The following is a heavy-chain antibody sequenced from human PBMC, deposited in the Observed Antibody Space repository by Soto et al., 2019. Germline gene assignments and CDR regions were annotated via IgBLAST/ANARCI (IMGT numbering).Heavy chain of an antibody. V-gene: IGHV3-7*05. J-gene: IGHJ4*02. CDR3: ARDGGSGRQAYEFDY. CDR2: IKEDGSEK. D-gene: IGHD6-6*01. CDR1: GFTFSNYW. Sequence: EVHLVESGGGLVQPGGSLRLSCAASGFTFSNYWMSWVRQAPGKGLEWVANIKEDGSEKDYVDSVKGRLTISRDNAKNSLFLQMTSLRAEDTAVYYCARDGGSGRQAYEFDYWGQGTLVTVSS.